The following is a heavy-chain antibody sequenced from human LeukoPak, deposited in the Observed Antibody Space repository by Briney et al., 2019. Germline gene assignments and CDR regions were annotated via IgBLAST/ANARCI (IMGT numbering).Heavy chain of an antibody. V-gene: IGHV3-74*01. CDR1: GFTLSSSW. CDR2: IKNDGSDA. CDR3: ARPIVTTINSLDD. J-gene: IGHJ4*02. Sequence: PVGSLRLSCEASGFTLSSSWMHWVRQAPGKGLVWVSRIKNDGSDASYADSVKGRFTISRDNAKNTLYLQMNSLRAEDTATYYCARPIVTTINSLDDWGQGTLVTVSS. D-gene: IGHD5-12*01.